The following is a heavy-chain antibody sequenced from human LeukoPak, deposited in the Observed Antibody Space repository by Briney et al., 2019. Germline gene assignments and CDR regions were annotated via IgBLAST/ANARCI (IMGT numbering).Heavy chain of an antibody. J-gene: IGHJ4*02. CDR2: IYYSGST. D-gene: IGHD3-22*01. CDR3: ARLYRYYYDSSGYPFDY. V-gene: IGHV4-31*03. Sequence: PSETLSLTCTVSGGSISSGGCYWSWIRQHPGKGLEWIGYIYYSGSTYYNPSLKSRVTISVDTSKNQFSLKLSSVTAADTAVYYCARLYRYYYDSSGYPFDYWGQGTLVTVSS. CDR1: GGSISSGGCY.